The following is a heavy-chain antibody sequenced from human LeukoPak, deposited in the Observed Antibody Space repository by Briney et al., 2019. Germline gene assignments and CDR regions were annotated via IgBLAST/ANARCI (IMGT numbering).Heavy chain of an antibody. Sequence: ASVKVSCKASGYTFTGYYMHWVRQAPGQGLEWMGRINPNSGGTNYAQKFQGRVTMTRDTSISTAYMELSRLRSDDTAVYYCAREIGTMIVEDNAFDIWGQGTMVTVSS. CDR1: GYTFTGYY. CDR3: AREIGTMIVEDNAFDI. J-gene: IGHJ3*02. V-gene: IGHV1-2*06. CDR2: INPNSGGT. D-gene: IGHD3-22*01.